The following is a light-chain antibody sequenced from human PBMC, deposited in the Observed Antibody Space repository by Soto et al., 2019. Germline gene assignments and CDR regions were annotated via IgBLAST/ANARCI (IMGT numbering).Light chain of an antibody. Sequence: QSALAQPASVSGSPGQSITISCTGTSGDIGGYNYVSWYQQHPGKAPKLLISEVTNRPSGVSNRFSGSKSGNTASLTISGLQAEDEADYYCSSYTNINTRACVFGTGTKVTVL. V-gene: IGLV2-14*01. CDR3: SSYTNINTRACV. CDR2: EVT. J-gene: IGLJ1*01. CDR1: SGDIGGYNY.